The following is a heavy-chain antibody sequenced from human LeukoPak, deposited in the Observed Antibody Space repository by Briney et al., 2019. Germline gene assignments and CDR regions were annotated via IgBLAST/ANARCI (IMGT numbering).Heavy chain of an antibody. D-gene: IGHD5-12*01. J-gene: IGHJ6*02. Sequence: PGGSLRLSCAASGFTFGSYAMSWVRQAPGKGLEWVSAISGSGGSTYYADSVKGRFTISRDNSKNTLYLQMNSLRAEDTAVYYCAKGKSRSSISGYDFLYYYYGMDVWGQGTTVTVSS. V-gene: IGHV3-23*01. CDR3: AKGKSRSSISGYDFLYYYYGMDV. CDR1: GFTFGSYA. CDR2: ISGSGGST.